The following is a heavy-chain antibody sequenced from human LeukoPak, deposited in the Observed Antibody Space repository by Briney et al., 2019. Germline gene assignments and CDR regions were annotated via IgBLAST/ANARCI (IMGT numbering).Heavy chain of an antibody. V-gene: IGHV3-11*03. D-gene: IGHD6-19*01. CDR1: GFSFSEYY. J-gene: IGHJ4*02. Sequence: GGPLSLSCAASGFSFSEYYMTWLRQAPGKALEWLSYISSCSTYTNYADSVKCRFTISRDNAKNSLYLQMNSLRGEDTAVYYCARLPRDSIGWVIDYWGQGALVTVSS. CDR3: ARLPRDSIGWVIDY. CDR2: ISSCSTYT.